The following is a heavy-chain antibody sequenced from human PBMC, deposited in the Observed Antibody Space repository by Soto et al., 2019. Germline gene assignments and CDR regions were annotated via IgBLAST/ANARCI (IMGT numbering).Heavy chain of an antibody. Sequence: EVQLVESGGGLVQPGGSLRLSCAASGFTFSSYSMNWVRQAPGKGLEWVSYISSSSSTIYYADSVKGRFTISRDNAKKSLYMQRNSLRAEDTAVYYCARDGIAYCDYSGALDSFDIWCHGTMVTVSS. J-gene: IGHJ3*02. CDR3: ARDGIAYCDYSGALDSFDI. CDR1: GFTFSSYS. CDR2: ISSSSSTI. D-gene: IGHD4-17*01. V-gene: IGHV3-48*01.